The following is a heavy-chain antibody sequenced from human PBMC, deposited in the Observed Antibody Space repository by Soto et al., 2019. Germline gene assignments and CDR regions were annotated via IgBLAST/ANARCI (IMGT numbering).Heavy chain of an antibody. D-gene: IGHD6-19*01. Sequence: SETLSLSCTVSGGSMTSDYWIWIRQPPGKVLDWIGFIYYTGNTKYNPSLKSRVTISVDTSKNLFSLKLKSVTAADTAVYYCARHHSGYSSGWTNYYYYYGMDVWGQGTTVT. CDR2: IYYTGNT. J-gene: IGHJ6*02. CDR1: GGSMTSDY. V-gene: IGHV4-59*08. CDR3: ARHHSGYSSGWTNYYYYYGMDV.